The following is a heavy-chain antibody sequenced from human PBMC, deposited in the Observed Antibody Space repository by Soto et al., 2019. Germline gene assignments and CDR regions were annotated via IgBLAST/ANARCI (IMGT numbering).Heavy chain of an antibody. V-gene: IGHV3-73*01. Sequence: EVQLVESGGGSAQPGGSLKLSCAASGFTCSGYAMHWVRQASGKGLEWVGRIRSKANSYATAYAASVKGRFTISRDDSKNTAYLQTDSMKTEDTAVYYCTRPGRGYSGYEETAYYWGQGTLVAVSS. CDR2: IRSKANSYAT. CDR1: GFTCSGYA. J-gene: IGHJ4*02. CDR3: TRPGRGYSGYEETAYY. D-gene: IGHD5-12*01.